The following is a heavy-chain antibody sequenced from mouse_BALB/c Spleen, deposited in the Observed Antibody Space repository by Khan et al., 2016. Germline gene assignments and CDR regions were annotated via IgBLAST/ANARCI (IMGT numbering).Heavy chain of an antibody. CDR3: ASTDGSTSVTGMDY. Sequence: EVQLQESGPSFVKLSQTLSLTCSVTGDSITSGYWNWIRKFPGNKLEYMGYISQSGSTYYNPSLKSRISITRDTYTNQYYLQLNSVTQEDTATYYCASTDGSTSVTGMDYWGQGTSVTVSS. CDR1: GDSITSGY. CDR2: ISQSGST. V-gene: IGHV3-8*02. D-gene: IGHD1-1*01. J-gene: IGHJ4*01.